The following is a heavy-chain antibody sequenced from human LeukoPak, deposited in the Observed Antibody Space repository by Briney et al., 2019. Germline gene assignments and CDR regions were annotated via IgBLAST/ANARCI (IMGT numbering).Heavy chain of an antibody. V-gene: IGHV3-7*03. Sequence: PGGSLRPSCAASGFTFRNYWMSWVRQAPGKGLEWVASIKEEGSEKYYADSVKGRFTISRDNAQNSVYLQMNTLRAEDTAVYYCARGRRELDYWGQGTLVTVSS. CDR2: IKEEGSEK. CDR3: ARGRRELDY. CDR1: GFTFRNYW. J-gene: IGHJ4*02.